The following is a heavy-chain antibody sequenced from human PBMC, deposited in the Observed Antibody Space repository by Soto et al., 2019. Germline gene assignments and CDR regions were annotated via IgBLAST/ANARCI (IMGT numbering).Heavy chain of an antibody. D-gene: IGHD6-6*01. CDR2: INQDGSEK. CDR1: GFTFSRYS. Sequence: EVQLVESGGGLVQPGGSLRLSCAASGFTFSRYSMSWVRQAPGKGLEWVASINQDGSEKDYVDSVRGRFTISRDNAKTSLYLQMNSLRAEDTAVYYCVRGRSSSDSWGQGTLVTVSS. V-gene: IGHV3-7*01. J-gene: IGHJ5*01. CDR3: VRGRSSSDS.